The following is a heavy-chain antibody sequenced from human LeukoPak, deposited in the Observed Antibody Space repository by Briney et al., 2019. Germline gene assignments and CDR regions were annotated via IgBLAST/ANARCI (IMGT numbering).Heavy chain of an antibody. CDR3: ARGIEGVLNSYYFDY. D-gene: IGHD1-26*01. CDR2: INHSGST. Sequence: PSETLSLTCAVYGGSFSGYYWSWIRQPPGKGLEWIGEINHSGSTNYNPSLKSRVTISVDTSKNQFSLKLSSVTAADTAVYYCARGIEGVLNSYYFDYWGQGTLVTVSS. CDR1: GGSFSGYY. J-gene: IGHJ4*02. V-gene: IGHV4-34*01.